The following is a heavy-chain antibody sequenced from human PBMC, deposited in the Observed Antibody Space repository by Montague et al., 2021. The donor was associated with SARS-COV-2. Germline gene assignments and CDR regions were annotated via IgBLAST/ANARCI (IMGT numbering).Heavy chain of an antibody. V-gene: IGHV6-1*01. Sequence: CAISGDSVSGDNVSWNWIRQSPSRGLEWLGRTYYRSRWFDHYEVSMKGRISIKADTSKNLFSLQLDSVTPEDTAVYYCARGDGSGPYTGYAFDIWGQGTLVTVSS. CDR2: TYYRSRWFD. J-gene: IGHJ3*02. CDR3: ARGDGSGPYTGYAFDI. D-gene: IGHD3-10*01. CDR1: GDSVSGDNVS.